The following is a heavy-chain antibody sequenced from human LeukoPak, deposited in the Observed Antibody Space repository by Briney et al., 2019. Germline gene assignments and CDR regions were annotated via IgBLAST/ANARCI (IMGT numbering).Heavy chain of an antibody. Sequence: GESLKISCKGSGYSFTNYWIGWVRQMPGKGLEWMGIIYPDDSDTRYSPSFQGQVTISADRSSSTADLQWSSLKASDTAMYYCARRSGDYLYYFDYWGQGTLVTVSS. D-gene: IGHD4-17*01. V-gene: IGHV5-51*01. CDR1: GYSFTNYW. CDR2: IYPDDSDT. CDR3: ARRSGDYLYYFDY. J-gene: IGHJ4*02.